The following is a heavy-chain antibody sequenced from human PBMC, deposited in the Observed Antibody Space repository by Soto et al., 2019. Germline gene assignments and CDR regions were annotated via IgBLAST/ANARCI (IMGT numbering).Heavy chain of an antibody. D-gene: IGHD2-15*01. CDR3: ARRYGGTFDY. CDR1: GGSISSYY. Sequence: GTLSLTCTVSGGSISSYYWIWIRQPPGKGLEWIGYIYYSGSTNYNPSLKSRVTISVDTSKNQFSLKLSSVTAADTAVYYCARRYGGTFDYWGQGTLVTVS. V-gene: IGHV4-59*08. J-gene: IGHJ4*02. CDR2: IYYSGST.